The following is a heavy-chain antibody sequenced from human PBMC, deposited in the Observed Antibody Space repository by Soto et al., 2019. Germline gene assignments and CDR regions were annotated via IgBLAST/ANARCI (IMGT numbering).Heavy chain of an antibody. CDR3: ARPPYEYPAGLAGYYYGMDV. D-gene: IGHD2-2*01. J-gene: IGHJ6*02. CDR2: ISPYTGNT. CDR1: GYSFVNYG. V-gene: IGHV1-18*01. Sequence: TSVKVSWKACGYSFVNYGIAWVRQAPGQGLEWLGWISPYTGNTYYATKVQGRLTLTTDTSTSTAYLQWSSLKPSDTAMYYCARPPYEYPAGLAGYYYGMDVWGQGTTVTVSS.